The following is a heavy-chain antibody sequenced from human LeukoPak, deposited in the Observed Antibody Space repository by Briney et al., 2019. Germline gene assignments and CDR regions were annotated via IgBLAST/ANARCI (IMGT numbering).Heavy chain of an antibody. CDR3: AKRIYDSSGSFDY. CDR2: ISGSGGST. Sequence: GGFLRLSCAASGFTFSSYAMSWVRQAPGKGLEWVSAISGSGGSTYYADSVKGRFTISRDNSKNTLYLQMNSLRAEDTAVYYCAKRIYDSSGSFDYWGQGTLVTVSS. V-gene: IGHV3-23*01. CDR1: GFTFSSYA. D-gene: IGHD3-22*01. J-gene: IGHJ4*02.